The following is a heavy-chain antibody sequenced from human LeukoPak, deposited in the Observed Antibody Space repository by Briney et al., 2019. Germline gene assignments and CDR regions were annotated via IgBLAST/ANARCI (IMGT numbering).Heavy chain of an antibody. J-gene: IGHJ4*02. CDR2: MNPNSGNT. CDR1: GYTFTSYD. Sequence: EASAKVSCKASGYTFTSYDINWVRQATGQGLEWMGWMNPNSGNTGYAQKFQGRVTMTRNTSISTAYMELSSLRSEDTAVYYCARRRGYCSGGSCYSDYWGQGTLVTVSS. CDR3: ARRRGYCSGGSCYSDY. V-gene: IGHV1-8*01. D-gene: IGHD2-15*01.